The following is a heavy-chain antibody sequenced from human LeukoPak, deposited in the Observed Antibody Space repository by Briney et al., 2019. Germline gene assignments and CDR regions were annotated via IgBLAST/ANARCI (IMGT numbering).Heavy chain of an antibody. J-gene: IGHJ4*02. Sequence: GGSLRLSCAASGFTFSSHGMHWVRQAPGKGLEWVAVIWYDGSNKYYADSVKGRFTISKDNAKNSLYLQMNNLRAEDTAVYYCTREVHCNFDYWGQGTLVTVSS. CDR3: TREVHCNFDY. D-gene: IGHD2-21*02. CDR2: IWYDGSNK. CDR1: GFTFSSHG. V-gene: IGHV3-33*01.